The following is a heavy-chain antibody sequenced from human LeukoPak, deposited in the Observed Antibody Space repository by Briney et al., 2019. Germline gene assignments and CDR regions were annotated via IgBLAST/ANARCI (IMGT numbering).Heavy chain of an antibody. CDR1: GGSTSSYY. Sequence: SETLSLTCIVSGGSTSSYYWSWIRQPAGKGLEWIGRIYTSGSTNYNPSLKSRVTISVDKSKNQFSLKLSSVTAADTAVYYCAVTYYYNSSGYYYRYWGQGTLVTVSS. J-gene: IGHJ4*02. CDR2: IYTSGST. V-gene: IGHV4-4*07. CDR3: AVTYYYNSSGYYYRY. D-gene: IGHD3-22*01.